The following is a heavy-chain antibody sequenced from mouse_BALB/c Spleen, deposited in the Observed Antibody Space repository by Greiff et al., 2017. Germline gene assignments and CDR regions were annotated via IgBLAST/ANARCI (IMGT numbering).Heavy chain of an antibody. J-gene: IGHJ4*01. V-gene: IGHV3-2*02. CDR3: AVYVYAMDY. Sequence: EVQLQQSGPGLVKPSQSLSLTCTVTGYSITSDYAWNWIRQFPGNKLEWMGYISYSGSTSYNPSLKSRISITRDTSKNQFFLQLNSVTTEDTATYYCAVYVYAMDYWGQGTSVTVSS. D-gene: IGHD2-14*01. CDR2: ISYSGST. CDR1: GYSITSDYA.